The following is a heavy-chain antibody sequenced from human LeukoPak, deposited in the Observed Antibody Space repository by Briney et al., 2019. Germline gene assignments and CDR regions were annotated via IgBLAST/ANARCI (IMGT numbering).Heavy chain of an antibody. CDR3: ARYTGPDY. Sequence: VASVKVSCKASGYTFTGYYMHWVRQAPGQGLEWMGWINPKSGGTNYAEKFQGRVAMTRDTSISTAYMELSRLRSDDTAVYYCARYTGPDYWGQGTLVTVSS. J-gene: IGHJ4*02. V-gene: IGHV1-2*02. CDR2: INPKSGGT. D-gene: IGHD2-8*02. CDR1: GYTFTGYY.